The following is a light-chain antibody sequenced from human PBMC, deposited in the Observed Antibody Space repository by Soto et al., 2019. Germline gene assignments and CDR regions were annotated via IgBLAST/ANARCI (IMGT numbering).Light chain of an antibody. CDR1: QSLLHSNGYSY. CDR3: MQTLQTPYT. CDR2: LGS. Sequence: DIVMTKYPLSLPVIPGEPASISRKSSQSLLHSNGYSYLDWYLQKPGQSPQVLMYLGSNRASGVPDRFSGSGSGTDFTLKISRVEAEDVGIYYCMQTLQTPYTFGQGTKVDIK. J-gene: IGKJ2*01. V-gene: IGKV2-28*01.